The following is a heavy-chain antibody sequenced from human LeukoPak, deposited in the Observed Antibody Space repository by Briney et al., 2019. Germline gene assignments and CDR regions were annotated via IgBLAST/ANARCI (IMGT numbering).Heavy chain of an antibody. J-gene: IGHJ4*02. D-gene: IGHD1-26*01. V-gene: IGHV4-59*01. Sequence: SETLSLTCTVSGGSISSYYWSWIRQPPGKGLEWIGYIYYSGSTNYNPSLKSRVTISVDTSKNQFSLKLSSVTAADTAVYYCARSGGTTGSRYYFYYWGQGTLVTVAS. CDR2: IYYSGST. CDR1: GGSISSYY. CDR3: ARSGGTTGSRYYFYY.